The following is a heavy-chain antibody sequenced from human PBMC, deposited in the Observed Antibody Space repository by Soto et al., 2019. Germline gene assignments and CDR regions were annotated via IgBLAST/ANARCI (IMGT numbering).Heavy chain of an antibody. CDR2: IYYSGTA. D-gene: IGHD1-26*01. CDR3: ARSLPGGTVFYMDI. CDR1: GGSITGGFSY. Sequence: QLQLRESGPGLVQPAPTLSLTCTVAGGSITGGFSYWTWVRQHPGKGLEWVGHIYYSGTAYYNPSLKSRVALSVDPSQNRFSLKLSSVTAADTAIYFCARSLPGGTVFYMDIWGEGTTVTVSS. J-gene: IGHJ6*03. V-gene: IGHV4-31*03.